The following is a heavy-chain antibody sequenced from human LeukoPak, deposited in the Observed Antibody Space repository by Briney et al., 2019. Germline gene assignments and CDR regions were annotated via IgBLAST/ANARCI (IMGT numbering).Heavy chain of an antibody. CDR2: ISSSSSYI. D-gene: IGHD5-24*01. CDR1: GFTFSSYS. CDR3: ARDRRWLQFNLYDY. V-gene: IGHV3-21*01. J-gene: IGHJ4*02. Sequence: PGGSLRLSCAASGFTFSSYSMNWVRQAPGKGLEWVSSISSSSSYIYYADSVKGRFTISRDNAKNSLYLQMNSLRAEDTAVYYCARDRRWLQFNLYDYWGRGTLVTVSS.